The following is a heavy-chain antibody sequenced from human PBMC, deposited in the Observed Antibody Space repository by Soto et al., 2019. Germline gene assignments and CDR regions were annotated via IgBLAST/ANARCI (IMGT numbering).Heavy chain of an antibody. J-gene: IGHJ4*02. CDR2: IWYDGSNK. V-gene: IGHV3-33*01. Sequence: PGGSLRLSCAASGFTFSSYGMHWVRQAPGKGLEWVAVIWYDGSNKYYADSVKGRFTISRDNSKNTLYLQMNSLRAEDTAVYYCARDRYSMYSSGRWLDYWGQRTQVTVSS. D-gene: IGHD6-19*01. CDR1: GFTFSSYG. CDR3: ARDRYSMYSSGRWLDY.